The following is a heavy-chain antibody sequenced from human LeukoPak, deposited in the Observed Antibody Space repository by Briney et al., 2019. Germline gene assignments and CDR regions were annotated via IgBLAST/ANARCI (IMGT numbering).Heavy chain of an antibody. Sequence: SETLSLTCTVSGGSISSYYWSWIRQPPGKGLEWIGYIYYSGSTNYNPSLKSRVTILVDTSKNQFSLKLSSVTAADTAVYYCARQGDILTGQDAFDIWGRGTMVTVSS. CDR2: IYYSGST. CDR3: ARQGDILTGQDAFDI. CDR1: GGSISSYY. J-gene: IGHJ3*02. V-gene: IGHV4-59*08. D-gene: IGHD3-9*01.